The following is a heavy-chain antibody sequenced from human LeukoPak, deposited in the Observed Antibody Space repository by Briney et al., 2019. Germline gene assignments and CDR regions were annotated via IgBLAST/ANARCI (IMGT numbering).Heavy chain of an antibody. CDR2: INHSGST. Sequence: SETLSLTCAVYGGSFSGYYWSWIRQPPGKGLEWIGEINHSGSTNYNPSLKSRVTISVDTSKNQFSLKLSSVTAADTAVYYCARDSNMDVWGKGTTVTVSS. CDR1: GGSFSGYY. CDR3: ARDSNMDV. V-gene: IGHV4-34*01. J-gene: IGHJ6*03.